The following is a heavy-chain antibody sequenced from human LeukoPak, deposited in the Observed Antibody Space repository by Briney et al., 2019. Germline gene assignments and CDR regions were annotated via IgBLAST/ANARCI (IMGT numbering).Heavy chain of an antibody. D-gene: IGHD5-12*01. V-gene: IGHV1-18*01. CDR3: ARTPYSGYDRYYYYYGMDV. CDR2: ISAYNGNT. CDR1: GYTFTSYG. J-gene: IGHJ6*02. Sequence: ASVKVSCKASGYTFTSYGISWVRQAPGQGLEWMGWISAYNGNTNYAQKLQGRVTMTTDTSTSTAYMELRSLRSDDTAVYYCARTPYSGYDRYYYYYGMDVWGQGPRSPSP.